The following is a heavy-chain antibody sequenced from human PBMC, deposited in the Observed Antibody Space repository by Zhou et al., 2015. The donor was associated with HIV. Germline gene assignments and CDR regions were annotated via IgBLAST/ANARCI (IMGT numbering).Heavy chain of an antibody. Sequence: QVQLVQSGAEVKKPGSSVKVSCKASGGTFSSYAISWVRQAPGQGLEWMGGIIPIFGTANYAQKFQGRVTITADESTSTAYMELSSLRSEDTAVYYCARGLLTMVRGVIIKHYYYYGMDVWGQGTTVTVSS. V-gene: IGHV1-69*12. J-gene: IGHJ6*02. CDR1: GGTFSSYA. CDR3: ARGLLTMVRGVIIKHYYYYGMDV. D-gene: IGHD3-10*01. CDR2: IIPIFGTA.